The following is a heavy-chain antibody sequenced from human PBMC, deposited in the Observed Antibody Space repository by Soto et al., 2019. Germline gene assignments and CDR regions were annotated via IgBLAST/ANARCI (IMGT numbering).Heavy chain of an antibody. V-gene: IGHV3-15*07. Sequence: EVQLVESGGGLVKPGESLRLSCVASGFPFTTVWMNWVRQAPGKGPEWLGRVKTKAEGETTDYAAPAKGRFTILRDDSINTVYLQMTRQRIEDTALYYCTLRIRTTNEIWGQGTPVTVSS. CDR2: VKTKAEGETT. CDR1: GFPFTTVW. CDR3: TLRIRTTNEI. J-gene: IGHJ4*02. D-gene: IGHD1-1*01.